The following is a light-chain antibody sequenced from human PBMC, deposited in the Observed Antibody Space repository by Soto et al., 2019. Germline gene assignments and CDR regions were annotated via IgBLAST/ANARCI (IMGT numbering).Light chain of an antibody. CDR1: QSVSSSY. CDR2: NAS. CDR3: QQYGSSRT. V-gene: IGKV3-20*01. J-gene: IGKJ1*01. Sequence: EIVLTQYPGTLSLSPGERATLSCRASQSVSSSYLAWYQQKPGQAPRLLIYNASRRATGIPDRFSGSGSGTDFTLTISRLEPEDFAVYYCQQYGSSRTFGQGTRVEIK.